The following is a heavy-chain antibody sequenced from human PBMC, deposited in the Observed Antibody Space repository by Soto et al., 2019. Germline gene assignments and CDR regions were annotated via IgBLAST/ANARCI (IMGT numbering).Heavy chain of an antibody. CDR2: LYWDDDK. V-gene: IGHV2-5*02. CDR3: VQTRWGGDCLEIYSFHAYYGLDV. J-gene: IGHJ6*02. CDR1: GLSLRTTGVG. D-gene: IGHD2-21*02. Sequence: QITLKESGPTLVKPTQTLTLTCTVSGLSLRTTGVGVGWVRQPPGKALEWLALLYWDDDKRYSPSLKSRLTITKDISEKQVVLTMTNRDTVETARYYCVQTRWGGDCLEIYSFHAYYGLDVWGQGTTVTVSS.